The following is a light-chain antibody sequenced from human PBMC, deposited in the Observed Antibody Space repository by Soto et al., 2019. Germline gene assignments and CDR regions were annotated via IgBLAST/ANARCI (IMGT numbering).Light chain of an antibody. CDR3: SSYTSSSTSVV. CDR1: SSDVGGYKY. CDR2: EVS. Sequence: QSVLTQPASVSGPPEQSITISCTGTSSDVGGYKYVSWYQQLPGRAPKLIISEVSNRPSGVSDRFTGSKSGNTASLTISGLQTEDEGDYYCSSYTSSSTSVVFGGGTKLTVL. V-gene: IGLV2-14*01. J-gene: IGLJ2*01.